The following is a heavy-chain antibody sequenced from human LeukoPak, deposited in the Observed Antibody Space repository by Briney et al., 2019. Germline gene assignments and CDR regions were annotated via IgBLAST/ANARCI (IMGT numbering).Heavy chain of an antibody. CDR1: GYTFTIYG. Sequence: ASVKVSFKASGYTFTIYGFNWVRQAPGQGLERLGLMNLNSGNTGYAQKFQGRVTMTRNTSIGTAYMELSSLRSEDTAVYCCARGRSGDSSSWYYYYYGMDVWGQGTTVTVSS. CDR3: ARGRSGDSSSWYYYYYGMDV. J-gene: IGHJ6*02. D-gene: IGHD6-13*01. V-gene: IGHV1-8*01. CDR2: MNLNSGNT.